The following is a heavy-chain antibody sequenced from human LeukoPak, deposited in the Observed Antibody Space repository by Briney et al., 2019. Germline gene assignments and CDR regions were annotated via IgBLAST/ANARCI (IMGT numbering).Heavy chain of an antibody. CDR1: GYTFTSYD. J-gene: IGHJ3*02. Sequence: ASVKVSCKASGYTFTSYDMNWVRQATGQGLEWMGWMNPNSGNTGYAQKFQGRVTMTRNTSISTAYMELSSLRSEDTAVYYCVEVGFGDAYDIWGQGTMVTVSS. D-gene: IGHD3-16*01. CDR3: VEVGFGDAYDI. CDR2: MNPNSGNT. V-gene: IGHV1-8*01.